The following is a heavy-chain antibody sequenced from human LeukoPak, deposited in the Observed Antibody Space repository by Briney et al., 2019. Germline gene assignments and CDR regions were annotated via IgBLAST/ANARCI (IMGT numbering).Heavy chain of an antibody. CDR2: IIPILGIA. CDR1: GGTLSSYA. Sequence: ASVKVSCKASGGTLSSYAISWVRQAPGQGLEWMGRIIPILGIANYAQKFQGRVTITADKSTSTAYMELSSLRSEDTAVYYCARDYTNYYDSNGSGGDYWGQGTLVTVSS. J-gene: IGHJ4*02. CDR3: ARDYTNYYDSNGSGGDY. D-gene: IGHD3-22*01. V-gene: IGHV1-69*04.